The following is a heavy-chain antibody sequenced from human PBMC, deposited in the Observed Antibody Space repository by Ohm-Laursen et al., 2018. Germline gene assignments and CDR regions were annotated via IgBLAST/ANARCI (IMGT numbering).Heavy chain of an antibody. CDR2: INHSGST. J-gene: IGHJ4*02. Sequence: SETLSLTCGVYGGSFSGYYWSWIRQPPGKGLEWIGEINHSGSTNYNPSLKSRVTISVDTSKNQFSLKLSSVTAADTAVYYCARNSSGWYHYWGQGTLVTVSS. CDR3: ARNSSGWYHY. V-gene: IGHV4-34*01. D-gene: IGHD6-19*01. CDR1: GGSFSGYY.